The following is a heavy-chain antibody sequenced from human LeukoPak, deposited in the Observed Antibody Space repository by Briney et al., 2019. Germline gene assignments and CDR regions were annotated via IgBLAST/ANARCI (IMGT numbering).Heavy chain of an antibody. D-gene: IGHD5-18*01. J-gene: IGHJ4*02. V-gene: IGHV4-59*01. Sequence: PSETLSLTCTVSGGSISSYYWSWIRQTPGKGLEWIGYIYYSGSTNYNPSLKSRVTISVDTSKNQFSLKLSSVTAADTAVYYCARDLQRSGYFDYWGQGTLVTVSS. CDR1: GGSISSYY. CDR3: ARDLQRSGYFDY. CDR2: IYYSGST.